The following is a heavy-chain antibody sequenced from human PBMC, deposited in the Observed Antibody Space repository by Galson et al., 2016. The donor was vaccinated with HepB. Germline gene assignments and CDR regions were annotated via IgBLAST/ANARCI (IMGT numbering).Heavy chain of an antibody. D-gene: IGHD3-10*01. CDR2: ISYDASNK. J-gene: IGHJ1*01. CDR1: GFTFGSYG. Sequence: SLRLSCAASGFTFGSYGMHWVRQAPGKGLEWVAVISYDASNKHYADSLKGRFTISRDKSKNTLYLQMNSLRAEDTAVYYWAKSPLMFFGELLGYFQHWGQGTLVTVSS. V-gene: IGHV3-30*18. CDR3: AKSPLMFFGELLGYFQH.